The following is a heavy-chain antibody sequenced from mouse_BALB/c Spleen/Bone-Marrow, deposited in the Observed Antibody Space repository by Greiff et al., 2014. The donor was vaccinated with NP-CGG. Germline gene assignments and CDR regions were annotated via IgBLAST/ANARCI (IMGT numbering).Heavy chain of an antibody. V-gene: IGHV1-69*02. CDR2: IDPSDSYT. J-gene: IGHJ4*01. D-gene: IGHD2-3*01. CDR3: ARWLLRYYAMDD. Sequence: QVQLQQSGAELVKPGASVKLSCKASGYTFTSYWMHWVKQRPGQGLEWIGEIDPSDSYTNYNQKFKGKATLTVDKSSSTAYMQLSSLRSEDSAVYFCARWLLRYYAMDDWGQGTSVTVSS. CDR1: GYTFTSYW.